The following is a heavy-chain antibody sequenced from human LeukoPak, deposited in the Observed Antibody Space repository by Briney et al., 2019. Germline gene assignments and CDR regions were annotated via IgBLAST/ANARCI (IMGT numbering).Heavy chain of an antibody. Sequence: GGSLRLSCVGSGFIFSAYWMAWVRQAPGKGPEWVANINEDGGEERYVDSVRGRFTISRDNTKNSLSLQMNSLRDEDTAVYYCARDYNAYSSGWDASDYWGQGTLVTVSS. D-gene: IGHD6-19*01. CDR3: ARDYNAYSSGWDASDY. J-gene: IGHJ4*02. CDR2: INEDGGEE. V-gene: IGHV3-7*01. CDR1: GFIFSAYW.